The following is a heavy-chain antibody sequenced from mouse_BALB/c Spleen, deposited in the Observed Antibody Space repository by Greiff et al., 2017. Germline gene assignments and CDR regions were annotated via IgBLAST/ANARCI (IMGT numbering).Heavy chain of an antibody. Sequence: QVHVKQSGPQLVRPGASVKISCKASGYSFTSYWMHWVKQRPGQGLEWIGMIDPSDSETRLNQKFKDKATLTVDKSSSTAYMQLSSPTSEDSAVYYCARGGTLRDAFDYWGQGTTLTVSS. CDR1: GYSFTSYW. CDR3: ARGGTLRDAFDY. V-gene: IGHV1S127*01. CDR2: IDPSDSET. D-gene: IGHD1-1*01. J-gene: IGHJ2*01.